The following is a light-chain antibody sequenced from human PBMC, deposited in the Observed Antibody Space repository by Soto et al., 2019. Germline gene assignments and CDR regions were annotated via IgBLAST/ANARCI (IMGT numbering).Light chain of an antibody. J-gene: IGLJ1*01. CDR3: QSYDSSLSGYV. V-gene: IGLV1-40*01. CDR1: SPNLGAGYD. Sequence: VLKQALSGSRAPGQRGSISSTETSPNLGAGYDVHWYQQLPGTAPKLLIYGNSNRPSGVPDRFSGSKSGTSASLAITGLQAEDEADYYCQSYDSSLSGYVFGTGTKVTVL. CDR2: GNS.